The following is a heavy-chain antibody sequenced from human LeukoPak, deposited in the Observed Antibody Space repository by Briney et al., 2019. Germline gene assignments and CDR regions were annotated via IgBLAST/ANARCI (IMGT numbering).Heavy chain of an antibody. CDR1: GGSISSSNW. CDR3: AAPSSGTRGVDGLDV. CDR2: ISHFGST. V-gene: IGHV4-4*02. J-gene: IGHJ6*02. Sequence: PSETLSLTCAVSGGSISSSNWWSWVRQPPGKGLEWIGEISHFGSTNYNPSLKSRVIISVDRSKNQFSLKVTSVTAADTAVYYCAAPSSGTRGVDGLDVWGQGTTVTVS. D-gene: IGHD2-2*01.